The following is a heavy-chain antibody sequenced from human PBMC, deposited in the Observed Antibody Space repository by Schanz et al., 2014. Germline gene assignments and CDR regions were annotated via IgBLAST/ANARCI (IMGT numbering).Heavy chain of an antibody. CDR3: ARQGIGYQHGRYYYYMDV. CDR2: IYYSGDT. J-gene: IGHJ6*03. D-gene: IGHD2-2*01. Sequence: QLQLQESGPGLVKPSETLSLTCTVSGVSLSSYYWSWIRQPPGKGLEWIGYIYYSGDTNYNPSLKSRVTISVDTSKNQFSLNLISVTAADTAVYYCARQGIGYQHGRYYYYMDVWGRGTTVTVSS. V-gene: IGHV4-59*01. CDR1: GVSLSSYY.